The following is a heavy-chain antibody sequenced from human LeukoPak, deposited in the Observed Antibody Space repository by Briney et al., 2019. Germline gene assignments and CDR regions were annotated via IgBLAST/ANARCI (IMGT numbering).Heavy chain of an antibody. CDR3: ARGGILWFGELSPTSFDI. D-gene: IGHD3-10*01. Sequence: SETLSLTCTVSGGSISSYYWSWIRQPAGKGLEWIGRIYTSGSTNYNPSLKSRVTISVDTSKNQFSLKLSSVTAADTAVYYCARGGILWFGELSPTSFDIWGQGTMVTVSS. J-gene: IGHJ3*02. CDR1: GGSISSYY. CDR2: IYTSGST. V-gene: IGHV4-4*07.